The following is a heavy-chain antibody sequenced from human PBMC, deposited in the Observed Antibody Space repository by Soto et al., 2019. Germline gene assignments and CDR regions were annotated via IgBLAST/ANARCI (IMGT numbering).Heavy chain of an antibody. Sequence: EVQLVESGGGLVQPGGSLRLSCSASGFTFSGRSMHWVRQAPGKGLEYVSGVSPNGNDKYYTDSVKGRFTISRDNSKNTLHLQMSSLRPEDTARFYCIRGFYGLDVWGQGTTVTVSS. CDR3: IRGFYGLDV. J-gene: IGHJ6*02. CDR1: GFTFSGRS. CDR2: VSPNGNDK. V-gene: IGHV3-64D*08.